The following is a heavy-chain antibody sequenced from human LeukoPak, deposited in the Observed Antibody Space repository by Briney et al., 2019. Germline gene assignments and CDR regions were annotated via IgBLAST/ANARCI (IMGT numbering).Heavy chain of an antibody. V-gene: IGHV3-9*01. CDR2: ISWNSGSI. CDR1: GFTFDDYA. Sequence: ALRLSCAASGFTFDDYAMHWVRQAPGKGLEWVSGISWNSGSIGYADSVKGRFTISRDNAKNSLYLQMNSLRAEDTALYYCAKGPGSSSLYFDLWGRGTLVTVSS. CDR3: AKGPGSSSLYFDL. D-gene: IGHD6-13*01. J-gene: IGHJ2*01.